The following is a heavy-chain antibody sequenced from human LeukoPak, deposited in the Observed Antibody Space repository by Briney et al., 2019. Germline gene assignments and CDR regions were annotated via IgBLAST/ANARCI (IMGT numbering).Heavy chain of an antibody. J-gene: IGHJ3*02. V-gene: IGHV4-39*01. CDR1: GGSITSGAYY. D-gene: IGHD2-21*02. Sequence: SETLSLTCTVSGGSITSGAYYWSWIRQHPGKGLEWIGSIYYSGGTDYNPSLKSRVTISVDTSENQFSLKLSSVTAADTAVYYCARGSYCGGDCHSAEDTFDIWGQGTMVTVSS. CDR3: ARGSYCGGDCHSAEDTFDI. CDR2: IYYSGGT.